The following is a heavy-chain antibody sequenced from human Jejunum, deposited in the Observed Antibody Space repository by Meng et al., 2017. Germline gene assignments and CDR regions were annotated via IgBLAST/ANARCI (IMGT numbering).Heavy chain of an antibody. CDR3: ARDLVTLLVYSYYYGLDV. CDR1: GLIFSVYG. D-gene: IGHD2-8*01. J-gene: IGHJ6*02. Sequence: AGSLSPSCVVSGLIFSVYGMHWVRQAPGKGLEWVRFIRDDENNNKYADSVKGRLTIPRDNSKNTLYLQMNSLRAEDTAVYYCARDLVTLLVYSYYYGLDVWGQGTTVTVSS. CDR2: IRDDENNN. V-gene: IGHV3-30*02.